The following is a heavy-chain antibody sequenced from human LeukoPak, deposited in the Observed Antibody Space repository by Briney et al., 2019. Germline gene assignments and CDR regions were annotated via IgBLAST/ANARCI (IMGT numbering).Heavy chain of an antibody. CDR1: VYTFTIYY. CDR2: INPNSGGT. V-gene: IGHV1-2*02. Sequence: GASVKVSCKASVYTFTIYYMHWVGQAPGQGLEWMGWINPNSGGTNYAQKFQGRVTVTRDTSISTAYMELSRLRSDDTAVYFCSRDKSWDYWGQGTLVTVSS. J-gene: IGHJ4*02. CDR3: SRDKSWDY.